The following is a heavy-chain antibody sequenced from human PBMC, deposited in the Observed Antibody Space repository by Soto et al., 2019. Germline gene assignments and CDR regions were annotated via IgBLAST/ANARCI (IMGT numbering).Heavy chain of an antibody. J-gene: IGHJ4*02. CDR2: IASDGKDK. D-gene: IGHD6-13*01. CDR3: AKDGVIAAADYFFDY. Sequence: GGSLRLSCAASGFTFSNYAIHWVRQAPGKGLEWEAVIASDGKDKRYADSVKGRFTISRDNSKNTVYLQMNSLRGEDTAVYYCAKDGVIAAADYFFDYWGQGSLVTVSS. CDR1: GFTFSNYA. V-gene: IGHV3-30*18.